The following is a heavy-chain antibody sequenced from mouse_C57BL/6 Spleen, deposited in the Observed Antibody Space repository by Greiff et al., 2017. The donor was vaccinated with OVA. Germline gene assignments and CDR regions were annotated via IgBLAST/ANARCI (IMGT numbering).Heavy chain of an antibody. D-gene: IGHD1-1*02. Sequence: QVQLQQSGPELVKPGASVKISCKASGYTFTDYYINWVKQRPGQGLAWIGWIYPGSGNTKYNEKFKGKATLTVDTSSSTAYMQLSSLTSEDSAVYFCARDGVVDYWGQGTTLTVSS. CDR1: GYTFTDYY. CDR2: IYPGSGNT. J-gene: IGHJ2*01. CDR3: ARDGVVDY. V-gene: IGHV1-84*01.